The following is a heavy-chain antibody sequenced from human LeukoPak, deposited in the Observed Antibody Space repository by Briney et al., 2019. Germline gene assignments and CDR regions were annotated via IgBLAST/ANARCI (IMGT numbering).Heavy chain of an antibody. CDR3: ARVPGSDCYYTTDY. V-gene: IGHV1-18*01. D-gene: IGHD2-21*02. CDR1: GYTFTSYG. Sequence: ASVTVSCKASGYTFTSYGISWVRQAPGQGLEWMGWISAYNGNTNYAQKLQGRVTMTTDTSTSTAYMELRSLRSDDTAVYYCARVPGSDCYYTTDYWGQGTLVTVSS. CDR2: ISAYNGNT. J-gene: IGHJ4*02.